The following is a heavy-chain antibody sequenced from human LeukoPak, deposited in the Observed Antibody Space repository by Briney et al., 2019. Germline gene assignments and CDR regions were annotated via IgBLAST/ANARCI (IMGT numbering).Heavy chain of an antibody. V-gene: IGHV3-53*01. D-gene: IGHD4-17*01. CDR3: ARANPVYGDFDY. CDR2: IFPDGRT. CDR1: GLTVNDNY. J-gene: IGHJ4*02. Sequence: SGGSLRLSCALSGLTVNDNYMSWVRQAPGKGLVWVSLIFPDGRTYYADFVQGRFSISRDMSRNILFLDMSSLRAEDTAVFFCARANPVYGDFDYWGQGTLVTVSS.